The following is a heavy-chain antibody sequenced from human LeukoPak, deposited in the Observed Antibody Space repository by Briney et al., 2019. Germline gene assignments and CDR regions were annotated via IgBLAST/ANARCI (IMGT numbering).Heavy chain of an antibody. D-gene: IGHD6-13*01. Sequence: PSETLSLTCSVSGASINSHYWTWIRQPAGGGLEWIGRIYTSGDTNYNPSLKSRVTMSVDTSKNQFSLKLSSVTAADTAVYYCARGITWYSYFDYWGQGTLVTVSS. CDR3: ARGITWYSYFDY. CDR2: IYTSGDT. CDR1: GASINSHY. J-gene: IGHJ4*02. V-gene: IGHV4-4*07.